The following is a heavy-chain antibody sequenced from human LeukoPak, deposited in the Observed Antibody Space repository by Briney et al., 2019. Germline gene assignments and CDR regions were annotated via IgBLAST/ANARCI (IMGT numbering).Heavy chain of an antibody. Sequence: GASVKVSCKASGYTFTSYGISWVRQAPGQGLEWMGWISAYNGNTNYAQKLQGRVTMTTDTSPSTAYMELRSLRSDDTAVYYCARDNWAYDILTGYLDYWGQGTLVTVSS. D-gene: IGHD3-9*01. CDR2: ISAYNGNT. CDR3: ARDNWAYDILTGYLDY. V-gene: IGHV1-18*01. CDR1: GYTFTSYG. J-gene: IGHJ4*02.